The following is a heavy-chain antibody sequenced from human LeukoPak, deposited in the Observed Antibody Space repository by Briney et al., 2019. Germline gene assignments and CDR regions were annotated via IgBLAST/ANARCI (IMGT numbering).Heavy chain of an antibody. D-gene: IGHD6-13*01. CDR2: IYYSGST. CDR1: GGSISSSSYY. V-gene: IGHV4-39*07. CDR3: ARAYSRSWYFNWFDP. Sequence: PSETRSLTCTVSGGSISSSSYYWDWIRQPPGKGLEWIGSIYYSGSTYYNPSLKTRVTISVDTSKNQFSLKLSSVTAADTAVYFCARAYSRSWYFNWFDPWGQGTLVTVSS. J-gene: IGHJ5*02.